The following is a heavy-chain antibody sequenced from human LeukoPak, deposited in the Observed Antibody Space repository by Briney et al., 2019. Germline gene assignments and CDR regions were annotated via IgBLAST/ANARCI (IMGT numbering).Heavy chain of an antibody. D-gene: IGHD1-26*01. CDR2: IIPIFGTA. V-gene: IGHV1-69*05. Sequence: EASVKVSCKASGGTFSSYAISWVRQAPGQGLEWMGRIIPIFGTANYAQKFQGRVTITRNTSISTAYMELSSLRSEDTAVYYCASTVGADDTFHIWGQGTMVTVSS. J-gene: IGHJ3*02. CDR3: ASTVGADDTFHI. CDR1: GGTFSSYA.